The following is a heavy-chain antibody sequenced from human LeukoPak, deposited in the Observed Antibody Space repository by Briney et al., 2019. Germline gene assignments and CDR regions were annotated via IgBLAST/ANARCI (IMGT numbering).Heavy chain of an antibody. J-gene: IGHJ6*02. Sequence: GGSLRLSCAASGFTFRRYAMSWVRQAPGKGLEWVSAISGSGGYADSVKGRFTISRDNSKNTLYLEMNSLRAEDTAVYYCAKGMGYYDSGSHFYGMDVWGQGTTVTVSS. D-gene: IGHD3-10*01. CDR1: GFTFRRYA. CDR2: ISGSGG. V-gene: IGHV3-23*01. CDR3: AKGMGYYDSGSHFYGMDV.